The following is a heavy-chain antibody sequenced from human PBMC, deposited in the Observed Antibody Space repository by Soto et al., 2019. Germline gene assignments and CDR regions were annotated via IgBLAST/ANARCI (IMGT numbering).Heavy chain of an antibody. CDR1: GGTFSSYA. CDR2: IVPIFGTA. V-gene: IGHV1-69*01. D-gene: IGHD4-17*01. Sequence: QVQLVQSGAEVKKPGSSVKVSCKASGGTFSSYAISWVRQAPGQGLEWMGGIVPIFGTANYAQKVQGRVTITADESTSKAYMERSSLRSEDTAVYYCARGDYGDYGGYYFDYWGQGTLVTVSS. J-gene: IGHJ4*02. CDR3: ARGDYGDYGGYYFDY.